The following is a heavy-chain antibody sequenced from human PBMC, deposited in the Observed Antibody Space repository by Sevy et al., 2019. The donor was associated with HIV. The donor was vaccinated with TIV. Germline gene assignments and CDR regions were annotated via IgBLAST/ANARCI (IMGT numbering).Heavy chain of an antibody. D-gene: IGHD1-1*01. Sequence: ASVKVSCKASGYTFTGYYMHWVRQAPGQGLEWMGRINPNSGGTNYAQKFQGRVTMTRDTSISTAYMELSRLRSDDTAVYYCARANWNDVGWFDPWGQGTLVTVSS. CDR2: INPNSGGT. CDR1: GYTFTGYY. J-gene: IGHJ5*02. CDR3: ARANWNDVGWFDP. V-gene: IGHV1-2*02.